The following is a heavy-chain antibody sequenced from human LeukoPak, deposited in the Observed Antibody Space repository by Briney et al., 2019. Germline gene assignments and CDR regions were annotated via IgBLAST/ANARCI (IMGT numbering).Heavy chain of an antibody. V-gene: IGHV1-69*04. CDR1: GYTFTGYY. J-gene: IGHJ4*02. CDR2: IIPIFGIA. Sequence: GASVKVSCKASGYTFTGYYMHWVRQAPGQGLEWMGRIIPIFGIANYAQKFQGRVTITADKSTSTAYMELSSLRSEDTAVYYCARGGVGQQLVLDYWGQGTLVTVSS. CDR3: ARGGVGQQLVLDY. D-gene: IGHD6-13*01.